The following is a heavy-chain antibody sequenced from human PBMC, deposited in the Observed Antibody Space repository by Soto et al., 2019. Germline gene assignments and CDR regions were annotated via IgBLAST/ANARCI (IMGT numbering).Heavy chain of an antibody. CDR1: GDSITTYF. CDR3: ARGAGAPWFVA. J-gene: IGHJ5*02. CDR2: ISTSAGS. Sequence: QVQLQESGPGLVKPSETLSLTCDVSGDSITTYFWSWIRQPAGKGLEWIGRISTSAGSNSSPSLKSRVTMSVDTSKNQFSLKLSSVTAADTAVYYCARGAGAPWFVAWGQGTLVTVSS. V-gene: IGHV4-4*07.